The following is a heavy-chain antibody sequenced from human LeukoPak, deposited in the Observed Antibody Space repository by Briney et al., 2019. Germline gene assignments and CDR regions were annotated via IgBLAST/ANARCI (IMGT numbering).Heavy chain of an antibody. CDR1: GGSISTYY. CDR2: IYFSGRT. Sequence: SETLSLTCTVSGGSISTYYWSWIRQPPGKGLEWIGYIYFSGRTNYNPSLKSRVTISVDTSKNQFSLKLSSVTAADTAVYYCARGFDAIFGVVTFDYWGQGTLVTVSS. J-gene: IGHJ4*02. D-gene: IGHD3-3*01. CDR3: ARGFDAIFGVVTFDY. V-gene: IGHV4-59*01.